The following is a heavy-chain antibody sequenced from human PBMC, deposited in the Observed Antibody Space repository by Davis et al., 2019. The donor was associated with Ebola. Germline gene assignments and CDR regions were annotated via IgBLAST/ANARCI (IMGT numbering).Heavy chain of an antibody. Sequence: GGSLRLSCATSGFTFDDYAMHWVRHAPGKGLEWVSGISWNSGSIGYADSVKGRFTISRDNAKNSLYLQMNSLRAEDTAVYYCARAPWEAARVFDYWGQGTLVTVSS. CDR1: GFTFDDYA. CDR3: ARAPWEAARVFDY. CDR2: ISWNSGSI. D-gene: IGHD6-6*01. J-gene: IGHJ4*02. V-gene: IGHV3-9*01.